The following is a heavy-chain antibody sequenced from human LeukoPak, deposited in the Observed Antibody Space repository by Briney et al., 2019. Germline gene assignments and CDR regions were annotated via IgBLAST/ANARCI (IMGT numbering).Heavy chain of an antibody. J-gene: IGHJ6*02. CDR1: GFNFSSYA. Sequence: QPGGSLRLSCAASGFNFSSYAISWVRQAPGKGLEWVSAISGSGGSTYYADSVKGRFTISRDNSKNTLYLQMNSLRAEDTAVYYCAKDPRRTYYYGSGTHHSYYYGMDVWGQGTTVTVSS. V-gene: IGHV3-23*01. D-gene: IGHD3-10*01. CDR3: AKDPRRTYYYGSGTHHSYYYGMDV. CDR2: ISGSGGST.